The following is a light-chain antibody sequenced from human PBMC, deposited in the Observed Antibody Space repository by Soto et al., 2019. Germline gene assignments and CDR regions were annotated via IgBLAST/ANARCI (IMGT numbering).Light chain of an antibody. CDR2: SNN. V-gene: IGLV1-47*02. CDR1: SSNIGSNY. CDR3: AAWDDSLSGVV. Sequence: QSVLTQPPSASGTPGQRVTISCSGSSSNIGSNYVYWYQQLPGTAPKLLIYSNNQRPSGVPDRFSGSKSGTSASLDISGLRSEDEADYYCAAWDDSLSGVVFGGGTKVTVL. J-gene: IGLJ2*01.